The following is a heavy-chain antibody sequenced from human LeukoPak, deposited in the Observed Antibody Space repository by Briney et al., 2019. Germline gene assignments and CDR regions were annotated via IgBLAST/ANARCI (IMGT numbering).Heavy chain of an antibody. V-gene: IGHV4-34*01. D-gene: IGHD2-2*01. CDR3: ARESPNIVVVPAAKYGIYNWFDP. CDR2: INHSGST. Sequence: PSETLSLTCAVYGGSFSGYYWSWIRQPPGKGLEWIGEINHSGSTNYNPSLKSRVTMSVDTSKNQFSLKLSSVTAADTAVYYCARESPNIVVVPAAKYGIYNWFDPWGQGTLVTVSS. J-gene: IGHJ5*02. CDR1: GGSFSGYY.